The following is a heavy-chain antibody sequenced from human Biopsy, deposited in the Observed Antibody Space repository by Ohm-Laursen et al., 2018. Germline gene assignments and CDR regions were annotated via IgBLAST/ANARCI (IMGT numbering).Heavy chain of an antibody. J-gene: IGHJ6*02. CDR3: AKDLLIFWSGLYPNGLDV. D-gene: IGHD3-3*01. Sequence: SLRLSCSASGFSFDDYAMHWVRQAPGKGLEWVSGISRNSGSIGYADSVKGRFTISRDNAKKSLYLQMNSLRPEDTALYYCAKDLLIFWSGLYPNGLDVWGQGTTVTVSS. CDR2: ISRNSGSI. CDR1: GFSFDDYA. V-gene: IGHV3-9*01.